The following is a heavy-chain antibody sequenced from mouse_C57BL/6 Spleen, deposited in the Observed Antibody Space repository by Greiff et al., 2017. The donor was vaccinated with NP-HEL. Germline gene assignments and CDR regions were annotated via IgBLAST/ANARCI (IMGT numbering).Heavy chain of an antibody. D-gene: IGHD3-2*02. CDR3: ARSLAQATFDY. V-gene: IGHV1-82*01. J-gene: IGHJ2*01. Sequence: VQLQQSGPELVKPGASVTISCKASGYAFSSSWMNWVKQRPGKGLEWIGRIYPGDGDTNYNGKFKGKATLTADKSTSTAYMQLSSLTSEDSAVYFCARSLAQATFDYWGQGTTLTVSS. CDR2: IYPGDGDT. CDR1: GYAFSSSW.